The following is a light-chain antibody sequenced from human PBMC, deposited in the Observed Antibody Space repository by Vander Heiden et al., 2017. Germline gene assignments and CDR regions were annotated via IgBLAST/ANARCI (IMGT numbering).Light chain of an antibody. CDR3: CSYAGSSTWV. V-gene: IGLV2-23*02. Sequence: SSLSQPHAVSGSLGRMVALPPTVTSSDVGSYNLVSWYQQHPGKAPKLMIYEVSKRPSGVSNRFSGSKSGNTASLTISGLQAEDEADYYCCSYAGSSTWVFGGGTKLTVL. CDR1: SSDVGSYNL. CDR2: EVS. J-gene: IGLJ3*02.